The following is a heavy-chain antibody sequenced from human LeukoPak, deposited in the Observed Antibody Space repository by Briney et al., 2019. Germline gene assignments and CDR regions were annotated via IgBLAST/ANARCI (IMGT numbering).Heavy chain of an antibody. CDR3: IRGYSYGYQDY. CDR2: INSDGSST. CDR1: GFTXXSYW. J-gene: IGHJ4*02. Sequence: SXXLSXAXXGFTXXSYWMHWVRQAPGKGLVWVSRINSDGSSTSYADSVKGRFTISRDNAKNTLYLQMNSLRAEDTAVYYCIRGYSYGYQDYWGQGTLVTVSS. V-gene: IGHV3-74*01. D-gene: IGHD5-18*01.